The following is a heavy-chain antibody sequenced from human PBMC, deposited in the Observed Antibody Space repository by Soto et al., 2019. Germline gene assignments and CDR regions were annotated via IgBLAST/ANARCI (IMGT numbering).Heavy chain of an antibody. Sequence: QVQLVQSGAEEKKPGASVKVSCKASGYTFTSYAMHWVRQAPGQRLEWMGWINAGNGNTKYSQKFQGRVTITRDTSASTAYMELSSLRSEDTAVYYCASDPAYGDYGTSPADDYWGQGTLVTVSS. CDR1: GYTFTSYA. J-gene: IGHJ4*02. CDR3: ASDPAYGDYGTSPADDY. V-gene: IGHV1-3*05. CDR2: INAGNGNT. D-gene: IGHD4-17*01.